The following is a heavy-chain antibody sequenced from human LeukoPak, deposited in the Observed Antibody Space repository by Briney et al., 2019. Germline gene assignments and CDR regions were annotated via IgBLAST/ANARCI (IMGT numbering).Heavy chain of an antibody. CDR1: GYTFTSYG. CDR3: ARDPHKYDSGY. V-gene: IGHV1-69*04. D-gene: IGHD3-22*01. CDR2: IIPILGIA. J-gene: IGHJ4*02. Sequence: SVKVSCKASGYTFTSYGISWVRQAPGQGLEWMGRIIPILGIANYAQKFQGRVTITADKSTSTAYMELSSLRSEDTAVYYCARDPHKYDSGYWGQGTLVTVSS.